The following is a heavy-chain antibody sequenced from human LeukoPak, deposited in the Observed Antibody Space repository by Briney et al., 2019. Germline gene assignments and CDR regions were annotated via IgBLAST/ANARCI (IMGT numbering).Heavy chain of an antibody. V-gene: IGHV4-59*01. CDR2: IYYSGST. J-gene: IGHJ4*02. D-gene: IGHD3-22*01. Sequence: SETLSLTCTVSGDSISSYYWSWIRQPPGKGLEWIGYIYYSGSTNYNPSLKSRVTISVDTSKNQFSLRLSSVTAADTAVYYCARVNYYDSSGTDYWGQGTLVTVSS. CDR3: ARVNYYDSSGTDY. CDR1: GDSISSYY.